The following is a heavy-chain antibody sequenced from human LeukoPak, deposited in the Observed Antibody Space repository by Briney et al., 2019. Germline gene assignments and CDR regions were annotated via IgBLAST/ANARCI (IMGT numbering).Heavy chain of an antibody. CDR3: AGPGDGAFEV. CDR2: ITPTLGVP. V-gene: IGHV1-69*02. Sequence: SVKVSCKASGGTFSSYKITWLRQAPGQGLEWMGTITPTLGVPSYVQKFQGRVSITADRLTSTAYMELSSLSSEDTAVYYCAGPGDGAFEVWGQGTMVTVSS. D-gene: IGHD5-24*01. CDR1: GGTFSSYK. J-gene: IGHJ3*01.